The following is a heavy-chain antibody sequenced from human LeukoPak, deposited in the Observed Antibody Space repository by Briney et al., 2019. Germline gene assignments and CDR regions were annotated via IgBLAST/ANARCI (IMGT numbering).Heavy chain of an antibody. CDR2: ISGDGSRT. CDR3: AKIPASSHYCSGGSCFPYTWFDP. J-gene: IGHJ5*02. D-gene: IGHD2-15*01. CDR1: GFTFSSYF. Sequence: GGSLRLSCVASGFTFSSYFMNWVRQAPGKGLEWVSAISGDGSRTYYADSVKGRFTISRDNSKNTLYLQMNSLGAEDTAVFYCAKIPASSHYCSGGSCFPYTWFDPWGQGTLVTVSS. V-gene: IGHV3-23*01.